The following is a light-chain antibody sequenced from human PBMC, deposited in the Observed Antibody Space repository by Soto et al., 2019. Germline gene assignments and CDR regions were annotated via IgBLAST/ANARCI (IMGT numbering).Light chain of an antibody. V-gene: IGKV3-15*01. CDR3: QQYNNWPPIT. CDR2: GAS. Sequence: EIVKTQSPAALSVSPGERATLSCRASQSVSSNLAWYQQKPGQAPRLLIYGASTRATGIPARFSGSGSGTEFTLTISGLQSEDFAVYYCQQYNNWPPITFGQGTRLEIK. J-gene: IGKJ5*01. CDR1: QSVSSN.